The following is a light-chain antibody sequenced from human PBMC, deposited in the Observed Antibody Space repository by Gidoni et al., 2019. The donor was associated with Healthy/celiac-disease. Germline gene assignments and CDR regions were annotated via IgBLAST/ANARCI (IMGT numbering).Light chain of an antibody. CDR3: SSYTSSSLWV. J-gene: IGLJ3*02. Sequence: QSALTQPASVSGSPGQSITISCTGTSSHVGGYNYVSWYQQHPGKAPKLMIYDVSNRPSGVSNRFSGSKSGNTASLTISGLQAEDEADYYCSSYTSSSLWVFGGGTKLTVL. V-gene: IGLV2-14*03. CDR2: DVS. CDR1: SSHVGGYNY.